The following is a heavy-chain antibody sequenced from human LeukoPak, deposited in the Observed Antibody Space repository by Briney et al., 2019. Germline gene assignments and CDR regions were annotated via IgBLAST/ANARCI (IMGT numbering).Heavy chain of an antibody. D-gene: IGHD6-19*01. J-gene: IGHJ4*02. CDR2: IKQDGGEK. CDR1: GFTFNTFW. Sequence: PGGSLRLSCAASGFTFNTFWMSWVRQAPGKGPEWVANIKQDGGEKHYVDSVKGRFTISRDNVESSLYLQMNSLTAEDTAVYYCARDNGGTGWVHWGQGTLVTASS. V-gene: IGHV3-7*05. CDR3: ARDNGGTGWVH.